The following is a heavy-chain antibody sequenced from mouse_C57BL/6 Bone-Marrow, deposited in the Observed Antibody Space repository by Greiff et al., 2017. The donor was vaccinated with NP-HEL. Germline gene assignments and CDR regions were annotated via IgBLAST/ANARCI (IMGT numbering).Heavy chain of an antibody. Sequence: EVMLVESGGGLVQPKGSLKLSCAASGFSFNTYAMNWVRQAPGKGLEWVARIRSKSNNYATYYADSLKDRFTISRYDSESMLYLQMNNLKTEDTAMYYCVRQGYDGYYLDYWGQGTTLTVSS. J-gene: IGHJ2*01. CDR3: VRQGYDGYYLDY. D-gene: IGHD2-3*01. CDR1: GFSFNTYA. V-gene: IGHV10-1*01. CDR2: IRSKSNNYAT.